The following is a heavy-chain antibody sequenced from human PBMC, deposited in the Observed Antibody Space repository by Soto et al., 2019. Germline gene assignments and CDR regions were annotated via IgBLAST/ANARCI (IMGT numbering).Heavy chain of an antibody. CDR2: ISGGAETT. D-gene: IGHD3-10*01. Sequence: GGSLRLSCAASGFTFNNYAMTWVRQAPGKGLQWVSFISGGAETTYYADSVKGRFTISSDDSKNALFLQMNNLRVEDTAVYYSAKYGYYGSGRSQEQKTFDYWGQGTLVTVSS. V-gene: IGHV3-23*01. CDR1: GFTFNNYA. CDR3: AKYGYYGSGRSQEQKTFDY. J-gene: IGHJ4*02.